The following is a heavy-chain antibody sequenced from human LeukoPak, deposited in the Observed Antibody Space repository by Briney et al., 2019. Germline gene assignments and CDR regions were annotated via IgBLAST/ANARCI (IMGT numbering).Heavy chain of an antibody. CDR1: GGSFSGYY. D-gene: IGHD3-22*01. J-gene: IGHJ4*02. V-gene: IGHV4-34*01. Sequence: PSETLSLTCAGDGGSFSGYYWSWIRQPPGKELEWMGEINHSGSTNYNPSLKSRVTISVDTSKNQFSLKLSSVTAADTAVYYCARPLYYHDSSGYLSWGQGTLVTVSS. CDR2: INHSGST. CDR3: ARPLYYHDSSGYLS.